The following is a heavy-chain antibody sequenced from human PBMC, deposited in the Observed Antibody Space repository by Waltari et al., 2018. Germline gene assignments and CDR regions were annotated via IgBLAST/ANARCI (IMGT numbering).Heavy chain of an antibody. CDR1: GGSISSSSYY. CDR3: ARSSHCSGGSCYKGDTRNWFDP. J-gene: IGHJ5*02. Sequence: QLQLQESGPGLVKPSETLSLTCTVSGGSISSSSYYWGWIRQPPGKGLVWIGSIYYRRSTYYHPARKSRVTISVATSKNQFSLKLSSVTAADTAVYYCARSSHCSGGSCYKGDTRNWFDPWGQGTLVTVSS. V-gene: IGHV4-39*07. D-gene: IGHD2-15*01. CDR2: IYYRRST.